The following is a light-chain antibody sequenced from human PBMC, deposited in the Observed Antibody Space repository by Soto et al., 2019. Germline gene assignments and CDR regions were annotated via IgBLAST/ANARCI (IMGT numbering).Light chain of an antibody. CDR1: SSDVGAYNY. J-gene: IGLJ1*01. CDR2: DVS. Sequence: QSALTQPASVSGSPGQSITISCTGTSSDVGAYNYVSWYQQHPGKAPKLMIYDVSNRPSGVSNRFSGSKSGNTASLTISGLQAEDEADYYCSSYINSSTLGPVFGTGTKLTVL. V-gene: IGLV2-14*01. CDR3: SSYINSSTLGPV.